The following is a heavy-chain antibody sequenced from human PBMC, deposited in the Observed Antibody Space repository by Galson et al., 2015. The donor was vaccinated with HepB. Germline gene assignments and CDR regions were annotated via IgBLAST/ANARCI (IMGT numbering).Heavy chain of an antibody. D-gene: IGHD3-3*01. V-gene: IGHV1-18*01. Sequence: SVKVSCKASGYTFSTYSITWVRQAPGQGLEWMGWISPYNRDTNYSQKVQGRVTMTTDTSTSTAYMELRSLRSDDTAVYYCARDTYYGVVIAHDAFDIWGQGTMVTVSS. CDR2: ISPYNRDT. CDR1: GYTFSTYS. J-gene: IGHJ3*02. CDR3: ARDTYYGVVIAHDAFDI.